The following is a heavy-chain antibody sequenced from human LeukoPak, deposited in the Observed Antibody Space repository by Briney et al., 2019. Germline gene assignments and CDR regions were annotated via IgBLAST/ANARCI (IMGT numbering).Heavy chain of an antibody. D-gene: IGHD3-22*01. CDR3: AKHRAMIVENGMYV. Sequence: GGSLRLSCAASGFTFSSYAMSWVRQAPGKGLEWVSAISGSGGCTYYADSVKGRFTISRDNSKNTLYLQMNSLRAEDTAVYYCAKHRAMIVENGMYVWGQGTTVTVSS. J-gene: IGHJ6*02. CDR1: GFTFSSYA. CDR2: ISGSGGCT. V-gene: IGHV3-23*01.